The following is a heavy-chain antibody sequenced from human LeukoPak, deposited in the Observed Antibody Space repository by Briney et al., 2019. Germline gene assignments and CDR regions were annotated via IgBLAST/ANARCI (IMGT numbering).Heavy chain of an antibody. CDR2: TSRSGGST. Sequence: PGGSLRLSCAASGFTFSNYAMSWVRQAPGKGLEWVSATSRSGGSTYYADSVKGRFTISRDNSKRALFLQINSLRVEDTAVYYCAKDEGENGEYWSNFHHWGQGTLVTVSS. D-gene: IGHD2-8*01. CDR1: GFTFSNYA. V-gene: IGHV3-23*01. J-gene: IGHJ4*02. CDR3: AKDEGENGEYWSNFHH.